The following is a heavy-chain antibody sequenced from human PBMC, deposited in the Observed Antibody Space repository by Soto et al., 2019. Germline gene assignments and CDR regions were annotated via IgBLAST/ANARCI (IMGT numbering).Heavy chain of an antibody. D-gene: IGHD2-15*01. V-gene: IGHV3-30*03. Sequence: QVQLVESGGGVVQPGRSLRLSCAASGFTFSSYGMHWVRQAPGKGLEWVAVISYDGSNKYYADSVKGRFTISRDNSKNTLYLQMNSLRAGDAAVYYCASMVVAATESFDYWGQGTLVTVSS. CDR1: GFTFSSYG. CDR3: ASMVVAATESFDY. J-gene: IGHJ4*02. CDR2: ISYDGSNK.